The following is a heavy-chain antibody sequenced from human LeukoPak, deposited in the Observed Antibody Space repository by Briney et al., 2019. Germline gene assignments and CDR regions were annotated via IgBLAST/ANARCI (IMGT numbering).Heavy chain of an antibody. CDR3: ARDRGRRTTVTTSLDYFDY. CDR2: ISSSSYI. CDR1: GFTFSSYS. V-gene: IGHV3-21*01. J-gene: IGHJ4*02. Sequence: GGSLRLSCAASGFTFSSYSMNWVRQAPGKGLEWVSSISSSSYIYYADSVKGRFTISRDNAKNSLYLQMNSLRAEDTAVYYCARDRGRRTTVTTSLDYFDYWGQGTLVTVSS. D-gene: IGHD4-17*01.